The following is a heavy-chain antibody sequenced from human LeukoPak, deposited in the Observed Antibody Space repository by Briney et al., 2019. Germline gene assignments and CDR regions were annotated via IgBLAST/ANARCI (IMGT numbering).Heavy chain of an antibody. CDR3: ARRDTPSKWYYYIDV. J-gene: IGHJ6*03. Sequence: GGSLRLSCIASGFMFSNYWMAWVRQVPGKGLEWLANIKSDGSDKYYVDSVKGRFTISRDNAKNSLYLRMSSLGAEDTAVYYCARRDTPSKWYYYIDVWGKGTTVRVSS. D-gene: IGHD2-15*01. CDR1: GFMFSNYW. CDR2: IKSDGSDK. V-gene: IGHV3-7*01.